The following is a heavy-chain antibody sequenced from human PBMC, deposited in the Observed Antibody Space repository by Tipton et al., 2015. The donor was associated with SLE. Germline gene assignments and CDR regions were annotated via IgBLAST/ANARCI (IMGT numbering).Heavy chain of an antibody. CDR2: IYPTGNT. J-gene: IGHJ4*02. CDR3: ARDKSSHSKYILDY. D-gene: IGHD3-3*02. V-gene: IGHV4-4*07. CDR1: GGSIRGYY. Sequence: GLVKPSETLSLTCSVSGGSIRGYYWSWIRQPAGKELQWIGRIYPTGNTNYNPSLNSRVTMSVDTSKNQFSLNLTSVTAADTAVYYCARDKSSHSKYILDYWGQGTLVTVSS.